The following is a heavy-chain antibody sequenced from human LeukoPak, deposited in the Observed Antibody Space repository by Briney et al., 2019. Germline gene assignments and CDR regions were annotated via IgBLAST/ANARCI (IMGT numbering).Heavy chain of an antibody. D-gene: IGHD2-8*01. CDR1: GFTFSSYA. CDR3: ARKWAKSWFDP. J-gene: IGHJ5*02. V-gene: IGHV4-34*01. Sequence: GSLRLSCAASGFTFSSYAMSWVRQAPGKELVWNGEINHSRRNNYKPSPKSRVTISVDTSKNQFSLKLSSVTAADTAVYYCARKWAKSWFDPWGQGTLVTVSS. CDR2: INHSRRN.